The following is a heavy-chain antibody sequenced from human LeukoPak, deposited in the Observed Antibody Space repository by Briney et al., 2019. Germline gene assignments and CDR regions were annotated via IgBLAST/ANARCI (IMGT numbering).Heavy chain of an antibody. V-gene: IGHV3-21*01. CDR3: ARPYCSGGSCYSGDY. Sequence: GGSLRLSCAASGFTFSSYSMNWVRQAPGKGLEWVSSISSSNSYIYYADSVKGRFTISRDNAKNSLYLQMNSLRAEDTAVYYCARPYCSGGSCYSGDYWGQGTLVTVSS. J-gene: IGHJ4*02. CDR2: ISSSNSYI. CDR1: GFTFSSYS. D-gene: IGHD2-15*01.